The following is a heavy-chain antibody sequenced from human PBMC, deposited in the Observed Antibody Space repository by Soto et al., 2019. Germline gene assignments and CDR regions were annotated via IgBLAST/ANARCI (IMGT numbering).Heavy chain of an antibody. V-gene: IGHV1-69*13. CDR1: GGTFSSYS. J-gene: IGHJ6*02. CDR3: ARGLEHYYYYGMDV. CDR2: IIPIFGTA. D-gene: IGHD4-17*01. Sequence: SVKVSCKASGGTFSSYSISWVRQAPGQGLEWMGGIIPIFGTANYAQKFQGRVTITADESTSTAYMELSSLRSEDTAVYYCARGLEHYYYYGMDVWGQGTTVTVSS.